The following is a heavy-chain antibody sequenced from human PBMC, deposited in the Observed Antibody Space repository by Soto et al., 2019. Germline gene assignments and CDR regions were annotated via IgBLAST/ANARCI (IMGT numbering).Heavy chain of an antibody. CDR1: GYGFTTYG. J-gene: IGHJ4*02. V-gene: IGHV1-18*01. CDR3: ASGRYGDY. CDR2: ISAHNGNT. D-gene: IGHD3-16*01. Sequence: QVHLVQSGAEVKKPGASVKVSCKGSGYGFTTYGITWVRQAPGQGLEWMAWISAHNGNTNYAQKLQGRVTVSRDTSTSTTAMELWSLWSYDTAVYYCASGRYGDYWGQGAQVTVSS.